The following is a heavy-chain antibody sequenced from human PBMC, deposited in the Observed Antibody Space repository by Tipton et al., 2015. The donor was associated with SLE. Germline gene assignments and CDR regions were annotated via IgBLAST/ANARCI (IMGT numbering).Heavy chain of an antibody. CDR2: ITNNGNT. D-gene: IGHD6-19*01. CDR3: ARESVAVADKGHFDY. V-gene: IGHV4-39*02. J-gene: IGHJ4*02. CDR1: GGSISGSNYY. Sequence: GLVKPSETLSLTCTVSGGSISGSNYYWDWIRQPPGKGPEWIGRITNNGNTYYIPSLQSRVTMSVDTSKNHFSLKLSSVTAADTAVYYCARESVAVADKGHFDYWGQGTLVVVSS.